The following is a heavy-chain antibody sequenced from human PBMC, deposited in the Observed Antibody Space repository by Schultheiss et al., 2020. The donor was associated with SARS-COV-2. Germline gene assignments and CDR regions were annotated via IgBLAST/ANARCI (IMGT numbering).Heavy chain of an antibody. CDR2: ISGSGGST. CDR1: GFTFSSYA. J-gene: IGHJ4*02. Sequence: GGSLRLSCAASGFTFSSYAMSWVRQAPGKGLEWVSAISGSGGSTYYADSVKGRFTISRDNAKNTLYLQMNSLRAEDTAVYYCARGSVAAAGSDYWGQGTLVTVSS. V-gene: IGHV3-23*01. D-gene: IGHD6-13*01. CDR3: ARGSVAAAGSDY.